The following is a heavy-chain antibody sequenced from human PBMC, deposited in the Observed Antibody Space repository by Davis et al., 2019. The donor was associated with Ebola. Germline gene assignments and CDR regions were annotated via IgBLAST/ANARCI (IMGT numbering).Heavy chain of an antibody. J-gene: IGHJ6*02. CDR1: GYTFTSYG. D-gene: IGHD3-9*01. V-gene: IGHV1-18*01. Sequence: AASVKVSCKASGYTFTSYGISWVRQAPGQGLEWMGWISAYNGNTNYAQKLQGRVTMTTDTSTSTAYMDLRSLRSDDTAVYYCARDSLGLESFDSYYYYYYGMDVWGQGTTVTVSS. CDR3: ARDSLGLESFDSYYYYYYGMDV. CDR2: ISAYNGNT.